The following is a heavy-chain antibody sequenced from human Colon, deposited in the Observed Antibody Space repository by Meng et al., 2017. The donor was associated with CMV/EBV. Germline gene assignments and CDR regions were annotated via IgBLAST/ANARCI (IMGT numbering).Heavy chain of an antibody. CDR2: ISASGGTT. CDR3: ARELGYDFWSGFYV. D-gene: IGHD3-3*01. CDR1: GFTFSDAW. V-gene: IGHV3-23*01. J-gene: IGHJ4*02. Sequence: GESLKISCAASGFTFSDAWMSWVRQAPGKGLEWVASISASGGTTYYADAVKGRFTISRDTSKDTVYLQMSSLRAEDTALYYCARELGYDFWSGFYVWGQGTLVTVSS.